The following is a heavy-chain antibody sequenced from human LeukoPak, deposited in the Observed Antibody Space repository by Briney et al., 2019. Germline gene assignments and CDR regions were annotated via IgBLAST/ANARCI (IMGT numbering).Heavy chain of an antibody. Sequence: GGSPRLSCEASGFTFSSHWMHWVRQHPGEGLFWVSYISFDGSVTSYADSVKGRFTVSRDNSKNMLFLQMDSLRADDTAIYYCTRDGQFYDSGNFHSDLDSWGQGTLVTVS. CDR2: ISFDGSVT. CDR1: GFTFSSHW. V-gene: IGHV3-74*01. D-gene: IGHD3-10*01. J-gene: IGHJ1*01. CDR3: TRDGQFYDSGNFHSDLDS.